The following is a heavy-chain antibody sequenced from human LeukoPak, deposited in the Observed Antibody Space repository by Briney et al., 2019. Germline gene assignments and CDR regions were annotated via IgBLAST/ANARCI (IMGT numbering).Heavy chain of an antibody. CDR1: GFTFSSYE. D-gene: IGHD6-13*01. V-gene: IGHV3-21*01. Sequence: GGSLRLSCAASGFTFSSYEMNWVRQAPWKGLEWVSSISSSSSYIYYADSVKGRFTISRDNAKNSLYLQMNSLRAEDTAVYYCARDLEAAGFDPWGQGTLVTVSS. J-gene: IGHJ5*02. CDR3: ARDLEAAGFDP. CDR2: ISSSSSYI.